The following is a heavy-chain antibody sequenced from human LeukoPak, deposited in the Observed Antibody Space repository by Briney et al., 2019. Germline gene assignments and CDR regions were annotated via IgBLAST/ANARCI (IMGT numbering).Heavy chain of an antibody. J-gene: IGHJ4*02. V-gene: IGHV4-34*01. CDR1: GGSFSGYY. CDR2: INHSGST. CDR3: AREVSSGWYDY. D-gene: IGHD6-19*01. Sequence: SETLSLTCAVYGGSFSGYYWSWIRQPPGKGLEWIGEINHSGSTNYNPSLKSRVTMSVDTSKNQFSLKLSSVTAADTAVYYCAREVSSGWYDYWGQGTLVTVSS.